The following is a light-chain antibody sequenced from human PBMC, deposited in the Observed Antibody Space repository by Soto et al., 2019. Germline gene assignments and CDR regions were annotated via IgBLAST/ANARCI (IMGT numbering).Light chain of an antibody. Sequence: DIQLTQSPSFLSASIGDRVTITCRASQGISTNLAWYQQKPGKVRKVLISGASTLQSGVPSRFSCSGSGTEFTLTISCLQLEDFATFYCQQLNNNPLTFGGGTKVEIK. J-gene: IGKJ4*01. V-gene: IGKV1-9*01. CDR3: QQLNNNPLT. CDR2: GAS. CDR1: QGISTN.